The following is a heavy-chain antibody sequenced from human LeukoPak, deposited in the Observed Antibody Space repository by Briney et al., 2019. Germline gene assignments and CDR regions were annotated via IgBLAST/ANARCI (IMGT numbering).Heavy chain of an antibody. CDR1: GYTFTSYA. CDR2: ISAYNGNT. D-gene: IGHD2-15*01. J-gene: IGHJ3*02. CDR3: ASRQGAATPFDI. Sequence: ASVKVSCKASGYTFTSYAISWVRQAPGQGLEWMGWISAYNGNTNYAQKLQGRVTMTTDTSTSTAYMELRSLRPDDTAVYYCASRQGAATPFDIWGQGTMVTVSS. V-gene: IGHV1-18*01.